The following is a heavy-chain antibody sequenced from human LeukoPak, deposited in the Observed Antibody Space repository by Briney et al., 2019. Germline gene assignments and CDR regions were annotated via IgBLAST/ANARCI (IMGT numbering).Heavy chain of an antibody. Sequence: ASVKVSCKVSGYTLTELSMHWVRQAPGKGLEWMGGFDPEDGETIYAQKFQGRVTMTEDTSTDTAYMELSSLRSEDTAAYYCATTTVTTPEYYFDYWGQGTLVTVSS. CDR2: FDPEDGET. CDR1: GYTLTELS. D-gene: IGHD4-11*01. V-gene: IGHV1-24*01. CDR3: ATTTVTTPEYYFDY. J-gene: IGHJ4*02.